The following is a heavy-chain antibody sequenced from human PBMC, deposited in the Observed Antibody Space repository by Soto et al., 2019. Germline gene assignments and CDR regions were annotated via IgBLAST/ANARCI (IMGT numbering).Heavy chain of an antibody. CDR1: GGTFSSYT. Sequence: SVKVSCKASGGTFSSYTISWVRQAPGQGLEWMGRIIPILGIANYAQKFQGRVTITADKSTSTAYMELSSLRSEDTAVYYCARALGDDFSYWFDPWGQGTLVTVSS. D-gene: IGHD3-3*01. V-gene: IGHV1-69*02. CDR2: IIPILGIA. J-gene: IGHJ5*02. CDR3: ARALGDDFSYWFDP.